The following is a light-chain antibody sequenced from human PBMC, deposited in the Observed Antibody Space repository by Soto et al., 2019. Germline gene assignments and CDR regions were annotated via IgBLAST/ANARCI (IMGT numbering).Light chain of an antibody. V-gene: IGLV1-51*01. CDR2: DNS. CDR3: GTWDSSLRAVV. J-gene: IGLJ2*01. Sequence: QSVLTQPPSVSAAPGQKVIISCSGTSSDIGNNYVSWYQQVPGTAPNLLIYDNSERPSGIPDRFSGSKSGTSATLGITGLQTGDEADYYCGTWDSSLRAVVFGGGTQLTVL. CDR1: SSDIGNNY.